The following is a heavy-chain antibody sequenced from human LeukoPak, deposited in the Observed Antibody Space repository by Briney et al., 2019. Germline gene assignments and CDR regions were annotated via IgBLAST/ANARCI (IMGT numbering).Heavy chain of an antibody. V-gene: IGHV1-18*01. Sequence: HGASVKVSCKASGGTFSSYAISWVRQAPGQGLEWMGWISAYNGNTNYAQKLQGRVTMTTDTSTSTAYMELRSLRSDDTAVYYCARGLGLLWSGLNWFDPWGQGTLVTVSS. D-gene: IGHD3-10*02. CDR2: ISAYNGNT. CDR3: ARGLGLLWSGLNWFDP. CDR1: GGTFSSYA. J-gene: IGHJ5*02.